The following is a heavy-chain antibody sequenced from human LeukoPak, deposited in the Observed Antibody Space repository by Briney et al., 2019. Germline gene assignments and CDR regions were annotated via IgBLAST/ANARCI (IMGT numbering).Heavy chain of an antibody. CDR1: GFTFSSYS. CDR3: ARDAYDSATVFDY. J-gene: IGHJ4*02. CDR2: ISSSSSYI. Sequence: GGSLRLSCAASGFTFSSYSMNWVRQAPGKGLEWVSSISSSSSYIYYADSVKDRFTISRDNAKNSLYLQMNSLRAEDTAVYYCARDAYDSATVFDYWGQGTLVTVSS. V-gene: IGHV3-21*01. D-gene: IGHD2-15*01.